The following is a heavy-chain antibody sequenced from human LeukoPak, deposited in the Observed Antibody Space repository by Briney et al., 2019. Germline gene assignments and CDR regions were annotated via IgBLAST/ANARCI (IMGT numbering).Heavy chain of an antibody. CDR1: GYTFTSYY. J-gene: IGHJ4*02. CDR3: ARGSIAAAGFDY. D-gene: IGHD6-13*01. Sequence: APVKVSCTASGYTFTSYYMHWVRQAPGQGLEWMGIINPSGGSTSYAQKFQGRVTMTRDTSTSTVYMELSSLRSEDTAVYYCARGSIAAAGFDYWGQGTLVTVSS. V-gene: IGHV1-46*01. CDR2: INPSGGST.